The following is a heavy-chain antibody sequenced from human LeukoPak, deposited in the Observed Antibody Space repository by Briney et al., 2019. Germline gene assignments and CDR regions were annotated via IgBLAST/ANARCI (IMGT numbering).Heavy chain of an antibody. CDR1: GGSFSGYY. J-gene: IGHJ4*02. CDR3: AGGRWVSGNYYNFDY. V-gene: IGHV4-34*01. Sequence: SETLSLTCAVYGGSFSGYYWNWIRQVPGKGLEWIGEINHSASARYSPSLKSRVTMSVDTSKNQFSLKLTSVTAADTALYYCAGGRWVSGNYYNFDYWGQGTLVTVSS. D-gene: IGHD1-26*01. CDR2: INHSASA.